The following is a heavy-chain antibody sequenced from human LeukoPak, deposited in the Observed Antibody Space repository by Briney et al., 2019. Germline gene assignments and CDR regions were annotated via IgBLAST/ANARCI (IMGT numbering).Heavy chain of an antibody. CDR2: ISGSAYST. CDR3: AKSQGYDFWSGYYTGPAPLDY. V-gene: IGHV3-23*01. J-gene: IGHJ4*02. D-gene: IGHD3-3*01. Sequence: GGSLRLSCAASGLTFSSYAMSWVRQAPGKGLEWVSAISGSAYSTYYADSVKGRFTISRDNSKNTLYLQMNSLRAEDTAVYYCAKSQGYDFWSGYYTGPAPLDYWGQGTLVTVSS. CDR1: GLTFSSYA.